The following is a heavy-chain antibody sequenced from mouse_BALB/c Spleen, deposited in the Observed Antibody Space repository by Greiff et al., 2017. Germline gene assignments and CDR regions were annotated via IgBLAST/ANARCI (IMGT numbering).Heavy chain of an antibody. CDR1: GFTFSSYT. Sequence: EVMLVESGGGLVKPGGSLKLSCAASGFTFSSYTMSWVRQTPEKRLEWVATISSGGSYTYYPDSVKGRFTISRDNAKNTLYLQMSSLKSEDTAMYYCTRDRNNRYFDVWGAGTTVTVSS. J-gene: IGHJ1*01. CDR2: ISSGGSYT. V-gene: IGHV5-6-4*01. CDR3: TRDRNNRYFDV. D-gene: IGHD1-3*01.